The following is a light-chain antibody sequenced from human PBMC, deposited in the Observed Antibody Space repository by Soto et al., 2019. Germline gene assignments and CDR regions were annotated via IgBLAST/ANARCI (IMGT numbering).Light chain of an antibody. CDR3: QQQIRFTTK. V-gene: IGKV1-9*01. CDR2: LAS. CDR1: QGISNS. Sequence: IQLTQSPSSLSASLGDRVTITCRASQGISNSLAWYQQKPGKDPKLLMYLASTLQSGVPPRFSGTGSGTNFNLTISSLQTEDFATYECQQQIRFTTKFCQGTKVDIK. J-gene: IGKJ1*01.